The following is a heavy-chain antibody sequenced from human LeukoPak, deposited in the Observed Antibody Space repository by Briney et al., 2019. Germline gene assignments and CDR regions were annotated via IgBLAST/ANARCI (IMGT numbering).Heavy chain of an antibody. V-gene: IGHV3-23*01. J-gene: IGHJ4*02. CDR2: ISGSGGST. CDR3: AKDLSAGGLCFDY. Sequence: GGSLRLSCAASGFTFSKYAMSWVRQAPGKGLEWVSAISGSGGSTYYAYSVRGRFTISSDNSKNTLYLQMNSLRAEDTAVYYCAKDLSAGGLCFDYWGPGTLVTVSS. CDR1: GFTFSKYA. D-gene: IGHD4-23*01.